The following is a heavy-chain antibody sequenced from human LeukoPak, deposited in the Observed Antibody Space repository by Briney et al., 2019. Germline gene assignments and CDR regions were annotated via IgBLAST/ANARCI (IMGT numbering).Heavy chain of an antibody. D-gene: IGHD3-22*01. V-gene: IGHV4-34*01. Sequence: SETLSLTCAVYGGSFSGYYWSWIRQPPGKGLEWIGEINHSGSTNYNPSLKSRVTISVDTSKNQFSLKLSSVTAADTAVYYCAREGYSCDSSGYSNYWGQGTLVTVSS. CDR1: GGSFSGYY. CDR3: AREGYSCDSSGYSNY. J-gene: IGHJ4*02. CDR2: INHSGST.